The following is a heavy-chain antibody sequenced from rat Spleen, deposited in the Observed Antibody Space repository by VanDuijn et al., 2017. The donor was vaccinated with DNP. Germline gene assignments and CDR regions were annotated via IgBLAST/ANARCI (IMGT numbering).Heavy chain of an antibody. CDR1: GYSITSGYG. J-gene: IGHJ1*01. CDR3: VRSNGGYRGLHFDF. CDR2: IDSAGST. V-gene: IGHV3-3*01. Sequence: EVQLQESGPGLVKPSQSLSLTCSVTGYSITSGYGWTWIRKFPGNKLEWMGSIDSAGSTNYNPPLRSRISITRDTSKNQFFLQLTSVTTEDSATYYWVRSNGGYRGLHFDFWGPGTMVTVSS. D-gene: IGHD1-11*01.